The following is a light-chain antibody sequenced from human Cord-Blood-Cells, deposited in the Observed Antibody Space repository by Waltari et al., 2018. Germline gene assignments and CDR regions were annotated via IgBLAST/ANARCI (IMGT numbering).Light chain of an antibody. V-gene: IGLV2-11*01. J-gene: IGLJ2*01. CDR2: DVS. CDR1: SSDVGGYNY. CDR3: CSYAGSYTLV. Sequence: QSALTQPRSVSGSPGQSVTISCTGTSSDVGGYNYVSWYQQHPGKAHKLMIYDVSKRPSVVPDRFSGSKSGNTASLTISGLQAEDEADYYCCSYAGSYTLVFGGGTKLTVL.